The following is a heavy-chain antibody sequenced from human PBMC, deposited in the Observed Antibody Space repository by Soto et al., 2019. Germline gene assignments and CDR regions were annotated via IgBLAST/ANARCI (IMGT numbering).Heavy chain of an antibody. J-gene: IGHJ5*02. Sequence: GASVKVSCKASGYTFTSYDINRVRQATGQGLEWMGWMNPNSGNTGYAQKFQGRVTMTRNTSISTAYMELSSLRSEDTAVYYCARVGLRSYYDFWSGYYWSWFDPWGQGTLVTVSS. CDR2: MNPNSGNT. D-gene: IGHD3-3*01. V-gene: IGHV1-8*01. CDR1: GYTFTSYD. CDR3: ARVGLRSYYDFWSGYYWSWFDP.